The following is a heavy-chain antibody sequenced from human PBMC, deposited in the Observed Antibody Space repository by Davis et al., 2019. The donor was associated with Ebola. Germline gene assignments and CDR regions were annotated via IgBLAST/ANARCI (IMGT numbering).Heavy chain of an antibody. J-gene: IGHJ5*02. D-gene: IGHD4-17*01. CDR3: ARDSATTVTTGWFDP. CDR1: GGTFSSYA. CDR2: IIPILGIA. V-gene: IGHV1-69*04. Sequence: SVKVSCKASGGTFSSYAISWVRQAPGQGLEWMGRIIPILGIANYAQKFQGWVTMTRDTSISTAYMELSRLRSDDTAVYYCARDSATTVTTGWFDPWGQGTLVTVSS.